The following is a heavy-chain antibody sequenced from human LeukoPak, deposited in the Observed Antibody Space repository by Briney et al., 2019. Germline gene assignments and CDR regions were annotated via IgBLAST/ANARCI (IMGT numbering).Heavy chain of an antibody. J-gene: IGHJ4*02. CDR1: GFTVSRSF. CDR3: AKAGYYDFWSGYQDY. Sequence: GGSLRLSCAASGFTVSRSFMSWVRQAPGKGLEWVSAIGGSGGSTYYADSVKGRFTISRDNSKNTLYLQMNSLRAEDTAVYYCAKAGYYDFWSGYQDYWGQGTLVTVSS. D-gene: IGHD3-3*01. V-gene: IGHV3-23*01. CDR2: IGGSGGST.